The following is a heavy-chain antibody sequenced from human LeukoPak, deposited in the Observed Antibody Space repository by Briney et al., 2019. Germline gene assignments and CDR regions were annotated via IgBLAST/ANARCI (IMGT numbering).Heavy chain of an antibody. J-gene: IGHJ4*02. V-gene: IGHV3-30*18. CDR2: ISYDGSNK. D-gene: IGHD4-11*01. CDR1: GFTFSRFG. Sequence: GGSLRLSCAASGFTFSRFGMHRVREAPGKGLEWVAVISYDGSNKYYADSVKGRFTISRDNSKNTLYLQMNSLRAEDTAVYYCAKDRPPTVNGCLDYWGQGTLVTVSS. CDR3: AKDRPPTVNGCLDY.